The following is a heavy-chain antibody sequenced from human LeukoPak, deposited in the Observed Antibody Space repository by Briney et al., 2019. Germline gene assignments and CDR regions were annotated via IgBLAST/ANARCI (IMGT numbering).Heavy chain of an antibody. V-gene: IGHV3-23*01. Sequence: GGSLRLSCAASGFTLRSYDMSWVRQAPGKGLEWVAATSGSGGNTYYADSVKGRFTISRDNSKNTLYLQMNSLRAEDTAVYYCAKEYSGYDFDYWGQEPWSPSPQ. J-gene: IGHJ4*01. CDR3: AKEYSGYDFDY. CDR1: GFTLRSYD. D-gene: IGHD5-12*01. CDR2: TSGSGGNT.